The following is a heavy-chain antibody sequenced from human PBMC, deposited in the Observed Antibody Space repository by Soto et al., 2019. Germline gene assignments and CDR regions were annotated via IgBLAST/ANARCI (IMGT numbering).Heavy chain of an antibody. CDR2: IIPIFGPA. V-gene: IGHV1-69*01. CDR1: GGTFSSYA. D-gene: IGHD3-10*01. J-gene: IGHJ5*02. CDR3: ARDYYASGSFRGWFDP. Sequence: QVQLVQSGAEVKKPGSSVKVSRKASGGTFSSYAISWVRQAPGQGLEWMGGIIPIFGPANYAQKFQGRVTITADESTRTAYMELSSLRSEDTAFYYCARDYYASGSFRGWFDPWGQGPLVTVSS.